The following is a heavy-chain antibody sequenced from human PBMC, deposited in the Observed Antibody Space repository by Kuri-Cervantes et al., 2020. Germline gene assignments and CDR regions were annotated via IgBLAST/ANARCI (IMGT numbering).Heavy chain of an antibody. CDR3: ATDIQPLRFLEWLSPQA. J-gene: IGHJ4*02. Sequence: SVKVSCKASGGTFSSYAISWVRQAPGQGLEWMGGIIPIFGTANYAQKFQGRVTITADESTSTAYMELSSLRSEDTAVYYCATDIQPLRFLEWLSPQAWGQGTLVTVSS. D-gene: IGHD3-3*01. V-gene: IGHV1-69*13. CDR2: IIPIFGTA. CDR1: GGTFSSYA.